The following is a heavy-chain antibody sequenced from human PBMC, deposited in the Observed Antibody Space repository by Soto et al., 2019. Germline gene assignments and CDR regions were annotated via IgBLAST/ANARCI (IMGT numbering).Heavy chain of an antibody. V-gene: IGHV5-51*01. CDR2: IYPGDSDT. CDR1: GYSFISYW. CDR3: ARHVSLGGTGGYITSYLVDY. Sequence: PGAYLKISCKASGYSFISYWIGWVRQMPGKGLEWMGIIYPGDSDTRYSPSFQGQVTISVDKSIGTAYLQWSSLRASYTAMYYCARHVSLGGTGGYITSYLVDYWGQGTLVTVSS. J-gene: IGHJ4*02. D-gene: IGHD7-27*01.